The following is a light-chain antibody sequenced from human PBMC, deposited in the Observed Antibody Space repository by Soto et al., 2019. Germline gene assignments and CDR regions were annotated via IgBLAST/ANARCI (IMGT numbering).Light chain of an antibody. CDR1: SSDVGGYDH. CDR3: SSYTNKDTLL. J-gene: IGLJ3*02. Sequence: QSVLTQPASVSGSPGQSITISCTGTSSDVGGYDHVSWYQQHPGKAPKLIIYDVTVRPSGISRRFSGSKSDNTASLAVSGLQPEDEADYYCSSYTNKDTLLFGGGTKFTGL. V-gene: IGLV2-14*03. CDR2: DVT.